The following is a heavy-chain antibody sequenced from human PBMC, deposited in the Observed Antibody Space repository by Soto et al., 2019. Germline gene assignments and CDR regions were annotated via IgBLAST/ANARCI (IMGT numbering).Heavy chain of an antibody. V-gene: IGHV1-3*01. CDR2: INAGNGNT. CDR1: GYTFTSYA. CDR3: AKDHGVITVLDY. J-gene: IGHJ4*02. Sequence: ASVKVSCKASGYTFTSYAMHWVRQAPGQRLEWMGWINAGNGNTKYSQKFQGRVTITRDTSASTAYMELSSLRAEDTAVYYCAKDHGVITVLDYWGQGTLVTVSS. D-gene: IGHD3-22*01.